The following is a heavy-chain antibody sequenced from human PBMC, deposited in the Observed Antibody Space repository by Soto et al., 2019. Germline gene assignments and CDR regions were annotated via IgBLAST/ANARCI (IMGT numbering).Heavy chain of an antibody. J-gene: IGHJ5*02. D-gene: IGHD3-22*01. Sequence: QVQLVQSGAEVKKPGSSVKVSCKASGGTFSSYAITWVRQAPGQGLEWMGGIIPIFGTANYAQKFHARVTTTSDDSTSTACMEPSSLGSEDTAVYYCARDRGHSSGYYPYWFDLWGQGTLVTVSS. CDR2: IIPIFGTA. CDR1: GGTFSSYA. V-gene: IGHV1-69*05. CDR3: ARDRGHSSGYYPYWFDL.